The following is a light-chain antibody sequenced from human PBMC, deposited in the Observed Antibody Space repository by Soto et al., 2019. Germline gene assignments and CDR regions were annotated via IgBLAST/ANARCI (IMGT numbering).Light chain of an antibody. V-gene: IGKV1-39*01. CDR3: QQSYSTPPYT. CDR2: AAS. Sequence: DIQMTQSPSSLSASVGDRVTITCRASQSISSYLNWNQQKPGKAPKLLIYAASSLQSGVPSRFSGSGSGTDFTLTISSLQPEAFATYYCQQSYSTPPYTFGQGTKLEIK. CDR1: QSISSY. J-gene: IGKJ2*01.